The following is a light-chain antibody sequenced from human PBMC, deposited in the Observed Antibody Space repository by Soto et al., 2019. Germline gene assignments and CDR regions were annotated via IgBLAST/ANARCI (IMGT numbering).Light chain of an antibody. V-gene: IGKV1-5*03. CDR1: QSISTW. Sequence: DIQMTQSPSTLSASEGDRVTITCRASQSISTWLAWYQQKPGTAPKLLIYKASTLESGVPSRFSGSRSGTEFTLTVSSLQPDDFATYYCQQYNDSFPYTFGQGTKVDIK. CDR3: QQYNDSFPYT. J-gene: IGKJ2*01. CDR2: KAS.